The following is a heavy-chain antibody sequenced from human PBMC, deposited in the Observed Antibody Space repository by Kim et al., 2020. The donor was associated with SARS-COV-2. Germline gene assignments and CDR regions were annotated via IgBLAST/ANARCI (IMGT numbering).Heavy chain of an antibody. CDR3: ARDRGEGYYDSSGYYPGDY. CDR2: IIPIFGTA. Sequence: SVKVSCKASGGTFSSYAISWVRQAPGQGLEWMGGIIPIFGTANYAQKFQGRVTITADESTSTAYMELSSLRSEDTAVYYCARDRGEGYYDSSGYYPGDYWGQGTLVTVSS. V-gene: IGHV1-69*13. J-gene: IGHJ4*02. D-gene: IGHD3-22*01. CDR1: GGTFSSYA.